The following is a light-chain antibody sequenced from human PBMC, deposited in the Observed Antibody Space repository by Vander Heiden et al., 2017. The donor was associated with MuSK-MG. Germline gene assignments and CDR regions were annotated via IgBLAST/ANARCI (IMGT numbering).Light chain of an antibody. Sequence: DIQIPQSPSTLSAAVGDSVPIPCRSSQSIGRSLAWFQQKPGRAPKLLIYRASSLGSGVPSTCSGGGSGTDFTLTISRLQPDDFATYCCQHYFCYPYTFGQGTRLEIK. CDR3: QHYFCYPYT. J-gene: IGKJ2*01. CDR1: QSIGRS. CDR2: RAS. V-gene: IGKV1-5*03.